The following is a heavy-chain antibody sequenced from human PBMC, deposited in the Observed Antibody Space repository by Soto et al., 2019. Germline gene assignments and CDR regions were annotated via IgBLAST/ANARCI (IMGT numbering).Heavy chain of an antibody. CDR3: VFYFWDLVVVPAAMDWIDP. D-gene: IGHD2-2*01. CDR1: GYTFTSYG. V-gene: IGHV1-18*03. Sequence: GASVKVSCKASGYTFTSYGISWVRQAPGQGLERMGWISAYNGNKNYAQKLQGRVTMTTDTSTSTANMELRSLRSDEMSVYYFVFYFWDLVVVPAAMDWIDPWGQGYLVT. CDR2: ISAYNGNK. J-gene: IGHJ5*02.